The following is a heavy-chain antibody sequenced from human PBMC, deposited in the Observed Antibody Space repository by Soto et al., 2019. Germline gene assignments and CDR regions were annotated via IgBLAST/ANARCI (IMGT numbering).Heavy chain of an antibody. CDR3: AKEMYYYDSSGYYDY. D-gene: IGHD3-22*01. J-gene: IGHJ4*02. CDR1: GYTFTSYG. V-gene: IGHV1-18*01. CDR2: ISAYNGNT. Sequence: ASVKVSFKASGYTFTSYGISWVRQAPGQGLEWMGWISAYNGNTNYAQKLQGRVTMTTDTSKNTLYLQMNSLRAEDTAVYYCAKEMYYYDSSGYYDYWGQGTLVTVSS.